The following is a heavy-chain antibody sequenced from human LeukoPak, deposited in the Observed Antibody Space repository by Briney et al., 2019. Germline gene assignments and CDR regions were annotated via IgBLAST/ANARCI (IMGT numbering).Heavy chain of an antibody. V-gene: IGHV1-2*02. Sequence: ASVKVSCKASGYTFTGYYMHWVRQAPGQGLEWMGWINPNSGGTNYAQKFQGRVTMTRDTSISTAYMELSRLRSDDTAVYYCARAGRVRLGELSLLVYWGQGTLVTVSS. J-gene: IGHJ4*02. CDR2: INPNSGGT. CDR1: GYTFTGYY. D-gene: IGHD3-16*02. CDR3: ARAGRVRLGELSLLVY.